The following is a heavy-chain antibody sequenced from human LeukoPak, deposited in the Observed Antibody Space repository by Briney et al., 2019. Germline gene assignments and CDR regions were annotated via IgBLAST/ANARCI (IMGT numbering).Heavy chain of an antibody. Sequence: GESPKIPCKGSGYIFTSYWIRWERQMPGQGLVWMGRIDHSDSYTNYSPSFQGHVTISADKSISTAYLQWSSLKASDTAMYYCARHLNHYGSGSYGYYYGMDVWGKGTTVTVSS. J-gene: IGHJ6*04. V-gene: IGHV5-10-1*01. CDR2: IDHSDSYT. D-gene: IGHD3-10*01. CDR3: ARHLNHYGSGSYGYYYGMDV. CDR1: GYIFTSYW.